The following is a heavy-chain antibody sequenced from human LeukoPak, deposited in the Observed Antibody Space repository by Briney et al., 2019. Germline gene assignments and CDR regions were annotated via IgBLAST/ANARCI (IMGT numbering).Heavy chain of an antibody. CDR1: GFALSAYE. V-gene: IGHV3-48*03. J-gene: IGHJ4*02. CDR3: TTLGYHLDS. CDR2: IAGSDTTT. D-gene: IGHD3-22*01. Sequence: GGSLRLSCLASGFALSAYEMNWVRQAPGKGLEWVSYIAGSDTTTYYADSVKGRFTIFRDNAKNSLYLQMNSLRAEDTALYYCTTLGYHLDSWGQGTLVTVSS.